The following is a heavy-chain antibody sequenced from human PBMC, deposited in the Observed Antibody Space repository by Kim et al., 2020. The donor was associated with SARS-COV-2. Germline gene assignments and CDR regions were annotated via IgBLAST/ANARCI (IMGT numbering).Heavy chain of an antibody. D-gene: IGHD4-17*01. J-gene: IGHJ6*02. Sequence: ADSVKGRFTSSRDNAKNTLYLQMNSLRAEDTAVYYCARDYGGNHYGMDVWGQGTTVTVSS. CDR3: ARDYGGNHYGMDV. V-gene: IGHV3-74*01.